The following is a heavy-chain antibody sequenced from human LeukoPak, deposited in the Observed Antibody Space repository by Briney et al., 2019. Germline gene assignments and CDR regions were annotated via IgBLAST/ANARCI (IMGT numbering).Heavy chain of an antibody. CDR3: ARVTGYRIEDYFDY. J-gene: IGHJ4*02. V-gene: IGHV4-59*01. D-gene: IGHD6-13*01. CDR2: IYYSGST. Sequence: XXXTXTVSGGSXSSYYWSWIRQPPGKGLEWIGYIYYSGSTNYNPSLKSRVTISVETSKNEFSLKLRSVTAADTAVYYCARVTGYRIEDYFDYWGQGTLVTVSS. CDR1: GGSXSSYY.